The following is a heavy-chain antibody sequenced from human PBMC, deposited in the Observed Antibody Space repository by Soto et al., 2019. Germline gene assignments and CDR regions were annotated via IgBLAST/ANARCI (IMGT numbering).Heavy chain of an antibody. CDR2: IIPIFGTA. J-gene: IGHJ3*02. CDR1: GGTFSSYA. CDR3: ARGPAIEWAFDI. D-gene: IGHD2-21*02. V-gene: IGHV1-69*06. Sequence: GAAVKFSCKASGGTFSSYAISWVRQAPGQGLEWMGGIIPIFGTANYAQKFQGRVTITADKSTSTAYMELSSLRSEDTAVYYCARGPAIEWAFDIWGQGTMVTVSS.